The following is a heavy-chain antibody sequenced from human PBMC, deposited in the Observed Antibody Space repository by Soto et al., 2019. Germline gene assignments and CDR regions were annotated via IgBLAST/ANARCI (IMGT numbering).Heavy chain of an antibody. CDR3: ARENYYYGMDV. J-gene: IGHJ6*02. Sequence: SETLSLTCVVSGGSISSGGYYWSWIRQHPGKGLEWIGYIYYSGSTYYNPSLKSRVTISVDTSKNQFSLKLSSVTAADTAVYYCARENYYYGMDVWGQGTTVTVSS. CDR1: GGSISSGGYY. CDR2: IYYSGST. V-gene: IGHV4-31*11.